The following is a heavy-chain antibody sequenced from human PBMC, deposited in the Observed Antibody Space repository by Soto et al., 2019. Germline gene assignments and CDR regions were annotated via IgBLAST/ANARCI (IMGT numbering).Heavy chain of an antibody. CDR3: TGEAYYDFWSGYYSSAPTDY. CDR1: GFTFSNAW. V-gene: IGHV3-15*07. CDR2: IKSKTDGGTT. Sequence: GGSLRLSCAASGFTFSNAWMNWVRQAPGKGLEWVGRIKSKTDGGTTDYAAPVKGRFTISRDDSKNTLYLQMNSLKTEDTAVYYCTGEAYYDFWSGYYSSAPTDYWGQGTLVTVSS. D-gene: IGHD3-3*01. J-gene: IGHJ4*02.